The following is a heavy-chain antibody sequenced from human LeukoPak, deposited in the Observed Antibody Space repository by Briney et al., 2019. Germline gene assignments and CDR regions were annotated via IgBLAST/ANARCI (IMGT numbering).Heavy chain of an antibody. CDR2: INHSGST. Sequence: PSETLSLTCAVYGGSFSGYYWSWIRQPPGKGLEWIGEINHSGSTNYNPSLKSRVTISVDTSKNQFSLKLSSVTAADTAVYYCARRYSSSWYFRWAFDYWGQGTLVTVSS. CDR1: GGSFSGYY. J-gene: IGHJ4*02. D-gene: IGHD6-13*01. V-gene: IGHV4-34*01. CDR3: ARRYSSSWYFRWAFDY.